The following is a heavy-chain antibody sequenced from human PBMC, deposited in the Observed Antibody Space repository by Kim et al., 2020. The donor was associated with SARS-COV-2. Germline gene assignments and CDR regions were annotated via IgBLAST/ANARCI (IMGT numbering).Heavy chain of an antibody. D-gene: IGHD4-17*01. J-gene: IGHJ4*01. V-gene: IGHV4-39*07. CDR3: AREHDYGDYVPAYYFD. CDR2: IYYSGST. CDR1: GGSISSSSYY. Sequence: SETLSLTCTVSGGSISSSSYYWGWIRQPPGKGLEWIGSIYYSGSTYYNPSLKSRVTISVDTSKNQFSLKLSSVTAADTAVYYCAREHDYGDYVPAYYFD.